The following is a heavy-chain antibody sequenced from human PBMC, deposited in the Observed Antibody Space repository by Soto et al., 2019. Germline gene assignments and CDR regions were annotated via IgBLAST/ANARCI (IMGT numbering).Heavy chain of an antibody. J-gene: IGHJ4*02. D-gene: IGHD4-4*01. CDR1: GFTFSNCV. CDR2: IGGSGDTT. Sequence: EVQLLESGGNLGQPGGSLRLSCAASGFTFSNCVMSWVRQAPGKGLEWVSSIGGSGDTTYYADSLKGRFTISRDNSKNMVYLQMNSMRAEDTAVYYCAKVSSNYDYFDYWGQGTLVTVSS. CDR3: AKVSSNYDYFDY. V-gene: IGHV3-23*01.